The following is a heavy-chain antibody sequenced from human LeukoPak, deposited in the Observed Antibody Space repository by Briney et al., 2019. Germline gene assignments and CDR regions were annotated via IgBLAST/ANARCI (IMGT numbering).Heavy chain of an antibody. CDR1: GFTFSTYW. Sequence: GGSLRLSCAASGFTFSTYWMSWVRQAPGKGLEWVANINQDGSGKDYVDSLKGRFTISRDNTKNSLYLQMNSLRAEDTAVYYCARVSSGWYDYYGMDVWGQGTTVTVSS. J-gene: IGHJ6*02. CDR3: ARVSSGWYDYYGMDV. D-gene: IGHD6-19*01. CDR2: INQDGSGK. V-gene: IGHV3-7*01.